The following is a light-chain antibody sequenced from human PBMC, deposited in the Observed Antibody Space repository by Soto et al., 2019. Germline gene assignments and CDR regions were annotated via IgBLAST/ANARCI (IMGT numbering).Light chain of an antibody. Sequence: EIVLTQSPGTLSLSPGERATVSCRASQSVSSSYLAWYQQKPGQAPRLLIYGASSRATGIPDRFSGSGSGKDFTLTISRLEPEDFAVYYCQQYGSSPRSFGQGTKLEIK. V-gene: IGKV3-20*01. CDR2: GAS. CDR3: QQYGSSPRS. CDR1: QSVSSSY. J-gene: IGKJ2*01.